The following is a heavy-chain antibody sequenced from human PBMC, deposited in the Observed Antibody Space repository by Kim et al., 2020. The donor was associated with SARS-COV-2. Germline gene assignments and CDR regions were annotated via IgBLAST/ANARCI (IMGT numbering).Heavy chain of an antibody. D-gene: IGHD3-10*01. CDR1: GYSFTSYW. CDR3: ARHRSSITMVRGVPSWFDP. CDR2: IYPGDSDT. V-gene: IGHV5-51*01. Sequence: GESLKISCKGSGYSFTSYWIGWVRQMPGKGLEWMGIIYPGDSDTRYSPSFQGQVTISADKSISTAYLQWSSLKASDTAMYYCARHRSSITMVRGVPSWFDPWGQGTLVTVSS. J-gene: IGHJ5*02.